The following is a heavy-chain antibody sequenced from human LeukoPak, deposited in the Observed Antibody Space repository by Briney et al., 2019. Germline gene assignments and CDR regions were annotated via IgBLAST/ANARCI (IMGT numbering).Heavy chain of an antibody. CDR1: GGSISSYY. CDR2: INYSGST. J-gene: IGHJ4*02. Sequence: SETLSLTCTVSGGSISSYYWSWIRQPPRKGLEWIGFINYSGSTNYNPSLKSRVTMSVDTSKDQFSLSLSSVTAADTAVYYCARRSSAWEGNYFDYWGQGALVTVSS. V-gene: IGHV4-59*01. D-gene: IGHD6-19*01. CDR3: ARRSSAWEGNYFDY.